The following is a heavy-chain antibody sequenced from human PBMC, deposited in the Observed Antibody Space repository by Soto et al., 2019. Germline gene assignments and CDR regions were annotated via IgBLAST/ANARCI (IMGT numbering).Heavy chain of an antibody. D-gene: IGHD3-16*01. CDR3: ARVGDLRWSDP. V-gene: IGHV4-30-2*06. Sequence: SETLSLTCSVSGVSITNGGSSWSWIRQSPGKGLEWIGYIYNSGSTFYNPSLRSRVTISIDTSKNRISLDPSSVTAADTAVYYCARVGDLRWSDPWGQGTLVTVSS. CDR1: GVSITNGGSS. CDR2: IYNSGST. J-gene: IGHJ5*02.